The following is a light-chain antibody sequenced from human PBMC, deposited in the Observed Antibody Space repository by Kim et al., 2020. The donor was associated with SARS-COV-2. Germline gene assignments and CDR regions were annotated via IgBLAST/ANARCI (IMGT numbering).Light chain of an antibody. J-gene: IGKJ3*01. CDR3: MQALQTGT. CDR1: QSLLHSNGYKY. Sequence: DIVMTQSPLSLPVTPGEPASISCRSSQSLLHSNGYKYLDWYLQKPGQSPQLLIYLGSNRASGVPDRFSGSGSGTDFTLKISRVEAEDVGVYYCMQALQTGTFGPGTKVDIK. V-gene: IGKV2-28*01. CDR2: LGS.